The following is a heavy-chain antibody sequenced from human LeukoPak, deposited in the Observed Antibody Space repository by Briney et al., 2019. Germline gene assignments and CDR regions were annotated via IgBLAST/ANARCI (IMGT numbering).Heavy chain of an antibody. CDR1: GGSLSGYY. V-gene: IGHV4-34*01. J-gene: IGHJ4*02. Sequence: PSETLSLTFVVYGGSLSGYYWSWIRQPPGKGLEWIGEMNHSGSTNYNLTLKSRVSISVDTSKNQFSLMLTSVTAADTAVYYCARGQYSTYSFDYWGQGTLVTVSS. D-gene: IGHD6-13*01. CDR3: ARGQYSTYSFDY. CDR2: MNHSGST.